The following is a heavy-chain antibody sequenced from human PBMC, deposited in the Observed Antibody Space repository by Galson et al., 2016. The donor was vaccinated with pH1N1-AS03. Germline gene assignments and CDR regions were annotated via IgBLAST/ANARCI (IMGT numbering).Heavy chain of an antibody. CDR3: GRRTARDIWGQVTSAIDI. D-gene: IGHD2-21*02. Sequence: QSGAEVKKPGESLKVSCKASGYTFTDYWIAWVRQMPGKGLEWMGIIHPDDSDSIYNPSFEGHVTFSVDKSFNTAYLHLSTLRSSDTAMYYCGRRTARDIWGQVTSAIDIWGPGTRVNVAS. V-gene: IGHV5-51*03. CDR1: GYTFTDYW. CDR2: IHPDDSDS. J-gene: IGHJ3*02.